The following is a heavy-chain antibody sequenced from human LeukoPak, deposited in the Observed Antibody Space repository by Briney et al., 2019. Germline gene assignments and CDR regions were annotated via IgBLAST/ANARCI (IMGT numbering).Heavy chain of an antibody. Sequence: SETLSLTCAVYGGSFRGYYWSWIRQPPGKGLEWIGEINHSGSTNYNPSLKSRVTISLDTTMKKFSLKLNSVTAADTAVYYCASTERCSTTCPLDYWGQGTLVTVSS. CDR2: INHSGST. J-gene: IGHJ4*02. D-gene: IGHD2-2*01. V-gene: IGHV4-34*01. CDR3: ASTERCSTTCPLDY. CDR1: GGSFRGYY.